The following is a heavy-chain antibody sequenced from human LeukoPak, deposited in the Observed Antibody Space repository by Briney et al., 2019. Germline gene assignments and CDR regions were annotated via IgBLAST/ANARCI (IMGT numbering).Heavy chain of an antibody. J-gene: IGHJ4*02. V-gene: IGHV3-30*04. CDR2: ISYDGSNK. CDR3: ARGHLHFDY. CDR1: GFTFSSYA. Sequence: EGSLRLSCAASGFTFSSYAMHWVRQAPGKGLEWVAVISYDGSNKYYADSVKGRFTISRGNSKNALYLQMNSLRAEDTAVYYCARGHLHFDYWGQGTLVTVSS.